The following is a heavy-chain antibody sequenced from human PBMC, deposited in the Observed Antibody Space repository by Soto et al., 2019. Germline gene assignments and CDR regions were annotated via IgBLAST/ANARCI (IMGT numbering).Heavy chain of an antibody. J-gene: IGHJ6*02. Sequence: QVQLVQSGAEVKKPGASVKVSCKASGYTFTSYAMHWVRQAPGQRLEWMGWINAGNGNTKYSQKFQGRVTITRDTSASTAYMELSNLRSEDTAVYYCATAVVRGGMDVWGQGTTVTVSS. V-gene: IGHV1-3*01. CDR3: ATAVVRGGMDV. CDR1: GYTFTSYA. D-gene: IGHD2-2*01. CDR2: INAGNGNT.